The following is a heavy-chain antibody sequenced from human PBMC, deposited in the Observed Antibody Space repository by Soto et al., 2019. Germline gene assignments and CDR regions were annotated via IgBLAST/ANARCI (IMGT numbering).Heavy chain of an antibody. Sequence: QVQLVQSGAEVKKPGSSVKVSCKASGGNFSSYAISWVRQAPGQGLAWMGGVSPICGTANYAKKFQGSVTLNADESTSTASMELSSLRYEDTAVYYCASDPYSSSSKYSYSYGLDVWGQGTPVTVAS. V-gene: IGHV1-69*01. CDR1: GGNFSSYA. CDR3: ASDPYSSSSKYSYSYGLDV. CDR2: VSPICGTA. D-gene: IGHD6-6*01. J-gene: IGHJ6*02.